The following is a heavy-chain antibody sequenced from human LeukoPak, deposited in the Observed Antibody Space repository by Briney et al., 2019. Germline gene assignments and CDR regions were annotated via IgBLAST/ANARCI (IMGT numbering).Heavy chain of an antibody. CDR2: INPNSGGT. CDR3: ARYYDSSGYSSEYFQH. V-gene: IGHV1-2*06. J-gene: IGHJ1*01. D-gene: IGHD3-22*01. Sequence: ASVRVSCKASGYTFTGYYIHWVRQAPGQGLEWMGRINPNSGGTNYAQKFQGRVTMTRDTSISTAYMELSRLRSDDTAVYYCARYYDSSGYSSEYFQHWGQGTLVTVSP. CDR1: GYTFTGYY.